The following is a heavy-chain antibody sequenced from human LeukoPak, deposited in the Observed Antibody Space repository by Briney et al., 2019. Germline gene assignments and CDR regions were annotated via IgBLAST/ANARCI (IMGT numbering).Heavy chain of an antibody. V-gene: IGHV1-2*02. CDR1: GYTFTGYY. J-gene: IGHJ4*02. CDR2: INPNSGGT. CDR3: ARPPYLAAREDY. D-gene: IGHD6-6*01. Sequence: ASVKVSCKASGYTFTGYYMHWVRQAPGQGLEWMGWINPNSGGTNYAQKFQGRVTMTRDTSISTAYMELSRLRSDDTAVYYCARPPYLAAREDYWGQGTLVTVSS.